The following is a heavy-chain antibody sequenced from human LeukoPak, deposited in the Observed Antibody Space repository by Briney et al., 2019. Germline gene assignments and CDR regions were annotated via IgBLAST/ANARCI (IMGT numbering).Heavy chain of an antibody. D-gene: IGHD3-3*01. CDR3: ARFGITIFGVVIIPPDY. J-gene: IGHJ4*02. Sequence: GESLKISCKGSGYSFTSYWIGWVRQMPGKGLEWMGIIYPGDSDTRYSPSFQGQVTISADKSISTAYLQWSSLKASDTAMYYCARFGITIFGVVIIPPDYWGQGTLVTVSS. CDR2: IYPGDSDT. CDR1: GYSFTSYW. V-gene: IGHV5-51*01.